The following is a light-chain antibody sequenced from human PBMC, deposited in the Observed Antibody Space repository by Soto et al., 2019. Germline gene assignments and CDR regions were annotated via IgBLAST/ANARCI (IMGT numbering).Light chain of an antibody. CDR1: QSVTSSF. J-gene: IGKJ1*01. V-gene: IGKV3-20*01. Sequence: EIVLTQSPGTLSLSPGDRATLSCRASQSVTSSFLAWYQQKPGQAPRLLIYGTSSRATGIPDRFSGSGSGTDFTLTISRLEPEDFAVYFCQQHGSSPWTFGQGTKVDIK. CDR2: GTS. CDR3: QQHGSSPWT.